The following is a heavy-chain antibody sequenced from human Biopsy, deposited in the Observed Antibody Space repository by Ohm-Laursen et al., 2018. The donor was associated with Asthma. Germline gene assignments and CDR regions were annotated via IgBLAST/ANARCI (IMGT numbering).Heavy chain of an antibody. CDR2: IYHSGST. CDR3: ARVKDGYNFDY. D-gene: IGHD5-24*01. J-gene: IGHJ4*02. V-gene: IGHV4-30-2*01. CDR1: GGSISSGGYS. Sequence: TLSLTCAVSGGSISSGGYSWSWIRQPPGKGLEWIGYIYHSGSTYYNPPLKSRVTISVDRSKNQFSLKPSSVTAEDTAVYYCARVKDGYNFDYWGQGTLVTVSS.